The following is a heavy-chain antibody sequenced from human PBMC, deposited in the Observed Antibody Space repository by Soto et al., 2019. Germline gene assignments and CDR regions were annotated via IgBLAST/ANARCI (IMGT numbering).Heavy chain of an antibody. D-gene: IGHD2-15*01. CDR3: ARDGRIRRPDWYFDL. J-gene: IGHJ2*01. CDR1: GLTFSSYE. Sequence: EVQLVESGGGLVQPGGSLRLSCAASGLTFSSYEMNWVRQAPGKGLEWVSYISRSGSTIHYADSVKGRVTISRDNAKNSLYLQMNSLRAEDTAVYYCARDGRIRRPDWYFDLWGRGTLVTVSS. V-gene: IGHV3-48*03. CDR2: ISRSGSTI.